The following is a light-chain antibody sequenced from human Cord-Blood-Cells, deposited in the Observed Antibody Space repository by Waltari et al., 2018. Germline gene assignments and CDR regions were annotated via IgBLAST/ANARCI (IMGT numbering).Light chain of an antibody. V-gene: IGLV2-23*01. J-gene: IGLJ3*02. CDR2: EGS. CDR3: CSYAGSSTWV. CDR1: SSDVGRYNL. Sequence: QSALTQPASVSGSPGQSIPISCTGTSSDVGRYNLVPWYPQHPGNAPNLMIYEGSKRPSGVSNRFSGSKSGNTASLTISGLQAEDEADYYCCSYAGSSTWVFGGGTKLTVL.